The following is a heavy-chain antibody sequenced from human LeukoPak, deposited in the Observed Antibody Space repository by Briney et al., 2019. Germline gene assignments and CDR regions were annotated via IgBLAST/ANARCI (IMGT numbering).Heavy chain of an antibody. V-gene: IGHV4-38-2*02. CDR1: GYSISSYF. CDR2: VYHSGDT. CDR3: ASGDPEDYFDD. J-gene: IGHJ4*02. D-gene: IGHD2-21*02. Sequence: PSETLSLTCTVSGYSISSYFWGWIQQPPGKGLEWVGSVYHSGDTFYNPSLKSRVTISVDTSKHQFSLKLRYVSATDTAVYYCASGDPEDYFDDWGEGTLVTVTS.